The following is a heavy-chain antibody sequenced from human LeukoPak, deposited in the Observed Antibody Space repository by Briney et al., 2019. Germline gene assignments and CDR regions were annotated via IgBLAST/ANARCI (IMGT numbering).Heavy chain of an antibody. CDR1: GFTVSSYY. J-gene: IGHJ4*02. D-gene: IGHD6-13*01. CDR2: IYSGGST. V-gene: IGHV3-66*04. CDR3: ASHSSSWQKRYYFDY. Sequence: GGSLRLSCAASGFTVSSYYMSWVRQAPGKGLEWVSVIYSGGSTYYADSVKGRFTISRDNSKNTLYLQMNSLRAEDTAVYYCASHSSSWQKRYYFDYWGQGTWSPSPQ.